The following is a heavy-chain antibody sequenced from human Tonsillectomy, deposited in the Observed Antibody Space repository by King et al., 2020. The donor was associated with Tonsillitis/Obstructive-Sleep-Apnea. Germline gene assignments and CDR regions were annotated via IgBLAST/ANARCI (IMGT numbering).Heavy chain of an antibody. Sequence: VQLVESGGGVAQPGRSLRLSCAASGFTFSSYVIHWVRQGPGKGLEWVAVISNDGSNKYYADSVKGRFTISRDNSKSTLWLQMNSLRAEDTAVYYCARDYRGDRGGFDIWGQGTMVTVSS. CDR2: ISNDGSNK. CDR1: GFTFSSYV. CDR3: ARDYRGDRGGFDI. V-gene: IGHV3-30*04. J-gene: IGHJ3*02. D-gene: IGHD3-10*01.